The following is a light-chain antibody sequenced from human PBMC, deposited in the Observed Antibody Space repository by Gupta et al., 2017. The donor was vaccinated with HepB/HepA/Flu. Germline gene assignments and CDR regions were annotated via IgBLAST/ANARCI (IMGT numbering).Light chain of an antibody. CDR2: GVP. V-gene: IGKV3-20*01. CDR1: QSVNSIY. CDR3: EQYGSSPRT. J-gene: IGKJ1*01. Sequence: EIVLPQSPGTLSLSPGERATLSCRASQSVNSIYFACYQPKPGQATRLLILGVPTTATGVPDRFRCSGSGTDFTLSFSRLEPEYFAVYYCEQYGSSPRTFGQGTKVEIK.